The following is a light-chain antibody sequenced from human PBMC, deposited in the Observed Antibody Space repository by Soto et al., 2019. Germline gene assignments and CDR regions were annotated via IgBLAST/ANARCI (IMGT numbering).Light chain of an antibody. V-gene: IGLV2-14*01. CDR1: SSDVGGYNY. CDR2: EVS. J-gene: IGLJ1*01. Sequence: QSALTQPASVSGSTGQSITISCTGTSSDVGGYNYVSWYQQHPGKAPKLMIYEVSNRPSGVSNRFSGSKSGNTASLTISGLQAEDEADYYCSSYPSSSTPYVFGTGTKLTVL. CDR3: SSYPSSSTPYV.